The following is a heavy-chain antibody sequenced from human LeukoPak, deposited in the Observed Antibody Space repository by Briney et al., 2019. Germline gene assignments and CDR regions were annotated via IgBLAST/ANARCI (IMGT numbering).Heavy chain of an antibody. CDR3: AKDPWDCSSTSCPDY. D-gene: IGHD2-2*01. CDR1: GFTFISYA. V-gene: IGHV3-23D*01. CDR2: ISGSVSSTYSGGST. J-gene: IGHJ4*01. Sequence: GGSLRLSCAASGFTFISYAMSLVRPPPGKGLEWVSTISGSVSSTYSGGSTYYADSVKGSFTISRDNSKNTLYLQMNSLRAEDTAIYYCAKDPWDCSSTSCPDYWGHGTLVTVSS.